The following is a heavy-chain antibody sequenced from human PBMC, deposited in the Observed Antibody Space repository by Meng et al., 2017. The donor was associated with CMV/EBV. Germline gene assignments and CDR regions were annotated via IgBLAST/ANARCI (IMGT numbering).Heavy chain of an antibody. CDR3: ARGDYDFWSSYYTRINGWFDP. V-gene: IGHV1-8*03. CDR2: MNPNSGNT. Sequence: ASVKVSCKASGYTFTSYDINWVRQVTGQGLEWMGWMNPNSGNTGYAQKFQGRVTITRNTSISTAYMELSSLRSEDTAVYYCARGDYDFWSSYYTRINGWFDPWGQGTLVTV. D-gene: IGHD3-3*01. CDR1: GYTFTSYD. J-gene: IGHJ5*02.